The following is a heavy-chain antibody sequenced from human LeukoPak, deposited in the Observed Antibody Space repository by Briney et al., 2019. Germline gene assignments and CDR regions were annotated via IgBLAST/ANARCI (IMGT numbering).Heavy chain of an antibody. D-gene: IGHD2-15*01. V-gene: IGHV3-30-3*01. CDR1: GFTFSSYA. CDR2: ISYDGNNK. J-gene: IGHJ6*02. Sequence: GGSLRLSCAASGFTFSSYAMHWVRQAPGKGLEWVAVISYDGNNKYYADSVKGRFTISRDNSKNTLFLQMNCLRDEDTAVYYCAREERGRCSGGSCYRVKYYYYGMDVWGQGTTVTVSS. CDR3: AREERGRCSGGSCYRVKYYYYGMDV.